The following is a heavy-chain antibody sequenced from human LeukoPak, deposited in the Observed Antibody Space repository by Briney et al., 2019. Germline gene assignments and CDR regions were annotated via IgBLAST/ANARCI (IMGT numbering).Heavy chain of an antibody. CDR3: AKVPHSWGLFDS. V-gene: IGHV3-30*04. Sequence: PGGSLRLSCAASKFTFYIHAFHWVRQAPGKGLEWVAVTSNDGRTKYYADSVKGRFTISRDNSKNTLYLQMDSLRTEDTAVYYCAKVPHSWGLFDSWGQGTLVTVSS. D-gene: IGHD3-16*01. CDR1: KFTFYIHA. J-gene: IGHJ4*02. CDR2: TSNDGRTK.